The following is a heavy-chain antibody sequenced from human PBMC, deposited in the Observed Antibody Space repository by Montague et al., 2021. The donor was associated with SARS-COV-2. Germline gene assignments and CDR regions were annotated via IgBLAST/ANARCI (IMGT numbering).Heavy chain of an antibody. V-gene: IGHV4-61*02. CDR2: IYTSGST. Sequence: TLSLTCTVSGGSISSGSYYWSWIRQPAGKGLEWTGRIYTSGSTNYNPSLKSRVTISVDTSKNQFSLKLSSVTAADTAVYYCARSSGGYCSSTSCYAYYYYYMDVWGKGTTVTVSS. CDR3: ARSSGGYCSSTSCYAYYYYYMDV. CDR1: GGSISSGSYY. J-gene: IGHJ6*03. D-gene: IGHD2-2*01.